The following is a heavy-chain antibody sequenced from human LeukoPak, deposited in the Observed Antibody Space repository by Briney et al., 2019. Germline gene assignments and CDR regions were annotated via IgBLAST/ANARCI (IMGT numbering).Heavy chain of an antibody. Sequence: VASVKVSCKASGGTFSSYAISWVRQAPGQGLEWMGGIIPIFGTANYAQKFQGRVTITADESTGTAYMELSSLRSGDTAVYYCARGVYGSSGFSFDYWGQGTLVTVSS. V-gene: IGHV1-69*13. D-gene: IGHD6-19*01. CDR3: ARGVYGSSGFSFDY. CDR1: GGTFSSYA. J-gene: IGHJ4*02. CDR2: IIPIFGTA.